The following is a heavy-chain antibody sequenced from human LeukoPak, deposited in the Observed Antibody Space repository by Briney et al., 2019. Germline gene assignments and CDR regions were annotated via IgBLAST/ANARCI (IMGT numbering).Heavy chain of an antibody. D-gene: IGHD1-26*01. CDR1: GGTFSSYA. CDR3: ARARIVGATSAGAFDI. V-gene: IGHV1-69*06. J-gene: IGHJ3*02. CDR2: IIPIFGTA. Sequence: SVKVSCKASGGTFSSYAISWVRQAPGQGLEWMGGIIPIFGTANYAQKFQGRVTITADKSTSTAYMELSSPRSEDTAVYYCARARIVGATSAGAFDIWGQGTMVTVSS.